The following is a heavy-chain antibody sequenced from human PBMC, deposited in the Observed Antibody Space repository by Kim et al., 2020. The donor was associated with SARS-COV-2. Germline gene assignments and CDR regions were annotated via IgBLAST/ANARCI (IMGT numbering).Heavy chain of an antibody. CDR3: ARDPGYGDYYFDY. CDR2: IYYSGST. D-gene: IGHD4-17*01. V-gene: IGHV4-59*01. CDR1: GGSISSYY. J-gene: IGHJ4*02. Sequence: SETLSLTCTVSGGSISSYYWSWIRQPPGKGLEWIGYIYYSGSTNYNPSLKSRVTISVDTSKNQFSLKLSSVTAADTAVYYCARDPGYGDYYFDYWGQGTLVTVSS.